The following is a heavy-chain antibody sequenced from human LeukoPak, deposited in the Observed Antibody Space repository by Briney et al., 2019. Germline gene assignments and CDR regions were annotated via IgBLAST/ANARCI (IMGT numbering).Heavy chain of an antibody. CDR1: GYTFTNYG. Sequence: ASVKVSCKASGYTFTNYGITWVRQAPGQGLEWMGWISAYNGNTNYARKFQGRVTMTTDTSTSTAYMELRSLRSDDTAKYYCARGRSYSSGWVFDNWGQGTLVTVSS. V-gene: IGHV1-18*01. CDR3: ARGRSYSSGWVFDN. CDR2: ISAYNGNT. D-gene: IGHD6-19*01. J-gene: IGHJ3*02.